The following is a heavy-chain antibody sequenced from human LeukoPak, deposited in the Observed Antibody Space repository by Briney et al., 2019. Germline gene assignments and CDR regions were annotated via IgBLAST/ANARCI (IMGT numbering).Heavy chain of an antibody. V-gene: IGHV3-30*18. CDR2: ISQNGYNK. CDR1: GFTFSTYG. J-gene: IGHJ4*02. D-gene: IGHD3-22*01. CDR3: AKGSSGYYYPTLDS. Sequence: GRSLRLSCAASGFTFSTYGMHWVRRAPGKGLEWVAIISQNGYNKNYADSVKGRFTISRDDSKDTLYLQMYSLRAEDTAVYHCAKGSSGYYYPTLDSWGQGTLVTVSS.